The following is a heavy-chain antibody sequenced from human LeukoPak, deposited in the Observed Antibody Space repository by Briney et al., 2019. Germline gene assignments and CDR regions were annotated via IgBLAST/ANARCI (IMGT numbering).Heavy chain of an antibody. CDR2: ISSDGSST. CDR3: AKRKGYRYGFGF. J-gene: IGHJ4*02. V-gene: IGHV3-74*01. CDR1: GFTFSSYW. Sequence: KTGGSLRLSCAGSGFTFSSYWMHWVRQAPGKGLVWVSRISSDGSSTNYADSVKGRFTISRDNSKNSLSLQMNSLRTEDTALYYCAKRKGYRYGFGFGGQGTPVTVSS. D-gene: IGHD5-18*01.